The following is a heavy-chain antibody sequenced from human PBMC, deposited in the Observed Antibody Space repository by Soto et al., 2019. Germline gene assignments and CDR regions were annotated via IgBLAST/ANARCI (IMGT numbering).Heavy chain of an antibody. CDR2: IYYSGST. CDR3: ARDSSRYSIRSISGMDV. V-gene: IGHV4-61*01. CDR1: GGSVSSGSYY. Sequence: PSETLSLTCTVSGGSVSSGSYYWSWILQPPGKGLEWIGYIYYSGSTNYNPSLKSRVTISVDTSKNQFSLKLSSVTAADTAVYYCARDSSRYSIRSISGMDVWGQGTTVTV. J-gene: IGHJ6*02. D-gene: IGHD1-26*01.